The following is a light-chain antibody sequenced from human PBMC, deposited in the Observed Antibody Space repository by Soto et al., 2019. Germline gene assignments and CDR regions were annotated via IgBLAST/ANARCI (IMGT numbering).Light chain of an antibody. CDR3: QQYYSTPRT. Sequence: DIVMTQSPYSLAVSLGERATINCKSSQSVLYSSNNKNYLAWYQQKPGQPPKLLIFWASSRKSGVPDRFSGSGSGTDFTLTISSLQAEDVAVYYCQQYYSTPRTFGQGTKVEIK. V-gene: IGKV4-1*01. CDR1: QSVLYSSNNKNY. J-gene: IGKJ1*01. CDR2: WAS.